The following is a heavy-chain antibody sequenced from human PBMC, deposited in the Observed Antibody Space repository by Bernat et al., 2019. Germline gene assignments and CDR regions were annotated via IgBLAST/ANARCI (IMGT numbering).Heavy chain of an antibody. Sequence: EVQLVESGGGLVQPGGSLRLSCAASGFSFSSYWMNWVRQAPGKGLEWVANIKEDGSENNYVDSVKGRFTISRDNAKNSLYLQMNSLRAEDTAVYYCARAECGGDCYDYWGQGTLVTVSS. D-gene: IGHD2-21*01. J-gene: IGHJ4*02. V-gene: IGHV3-7*03. CDR2: IKEDGSEN. CDR3: ARAECGGDCYDY. CDR1: GFSFSSYW.